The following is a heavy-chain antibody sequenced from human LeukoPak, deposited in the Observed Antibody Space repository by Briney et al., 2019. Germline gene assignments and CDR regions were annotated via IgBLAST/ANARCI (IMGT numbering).Heavy chain of an antibody. V-gene: IGHV3-23*01. D-gene: IGHD3-16*01. CDR1: GVTFSNYA. CDR3: AKSRGMPPPGSAFDI. Sequence: GGSLRLSCAASGVTFSNYAMSWVRQAPGKGLEWVSAISGSGGSTYYADSVKGRFTISRDNSKNTLYLQMNSLRAEDTAVYYCAKSRGMPPPGSAFDIWGQGTMVTVSS. CDR2: ISGSGGST. J-gene: IGHJ3*02.